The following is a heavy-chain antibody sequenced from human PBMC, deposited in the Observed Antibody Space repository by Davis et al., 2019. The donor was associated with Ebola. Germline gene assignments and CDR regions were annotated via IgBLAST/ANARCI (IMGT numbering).Heavy chain of an antibody. Sequence: LRLSCTVSGGSISSGSYYWSWIRQPAGKGLEWIGHIYTSGSTNYNPSLKSRVTISVDTSKNQFALKLSSVTAADTAVYYCARGGIVGATTPWYFDLWGRGTLVTVSS. D-gene: IGHD1-26*01. J-gene: IGHJ2*01. CDR2: IYTSGST. CDR1: GGSISSGSYY. CDR3: ARGGIVGATTPWYFDL. V-gene: IGHV4-61*09.